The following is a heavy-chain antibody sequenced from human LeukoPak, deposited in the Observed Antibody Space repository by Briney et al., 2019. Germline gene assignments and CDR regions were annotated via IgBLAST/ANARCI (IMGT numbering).Heavy chain of an antibody. Sequence: SVKVSCKASGGTFSSYAISWVRQAPGQGLEWMGGIIPIFGTANYAQKFQSRVTITADESTSTAYMELSSLRSEDTAVYYCARETTRYYDFWSGSTTQGNWFDPWGQGTLVTVSS. D-gene: IGHD3-3*01. J-gene: IGHJ5*02. CDR1: GGTFSSYA. CDR2: IIPIFGTA. V-gene: IGHV1-69*01. CDR3: ARETTRYYDFWSGSTTQGNWFDP.